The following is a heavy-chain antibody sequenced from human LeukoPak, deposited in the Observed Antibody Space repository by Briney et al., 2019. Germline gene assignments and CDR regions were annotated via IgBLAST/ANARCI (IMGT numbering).Heavy chain of an antibody. D-gene: IGHD6-19*01. CDR3: ARVKGSSGTRGYYYYYMDV. CDR1: GGSFSGYY. J-gene: IGHJ6*03. Sequence: SETLSLTCAVYGGSFSGYYWSWIRQPPGKGLEWIGEINHSGSTNYNPSLKSRVTISVDTSKNQFSLKLSSVTAADTAVYYCARVKGSSGTRGYYYYYMDVWGKGTTVTISS. CDR2: INHSGST. V-gene: IGHV4-34*01.